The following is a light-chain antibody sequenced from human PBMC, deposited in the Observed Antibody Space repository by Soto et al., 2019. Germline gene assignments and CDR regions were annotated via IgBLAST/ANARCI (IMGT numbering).Light chain of an antibody. Sequence: IQLTQSPSSLSASVGDRVTITCRASQDIAIYLAWYQQKPGEAPKLLIYAASTLYGGVPSRFSGSGSGTDFALTITSLQAEDFATYYCQQSFSTPRTFGQGTKVEIK. CDR3: QQSFSTPRT. J-gene: IGKJ1*01. V-gene: IGKV1-9*01. CDR2: AAS. CDR1: QDIAIY.